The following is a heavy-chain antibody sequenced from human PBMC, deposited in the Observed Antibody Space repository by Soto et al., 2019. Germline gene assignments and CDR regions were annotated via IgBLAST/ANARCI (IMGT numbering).Heavy chain of an antibody. Sequence: ASVKVSCKASGSGFISSGIQWVRQAHGQRFEWIGWIVVASGQTNYAQNFRGRVAITRDTSTATAYIELTGLTSEDTAVYFCSADRPDIGVGWWVWGQGTTVTVSS. V-gene: IGHV1-58*02. CDR2: IVVASGQT. J-gene: IGHJ6*02. D-gene: IGHD2-15*01. CDR1: GSGFISSG. CDR3: SADRPDIGVGWWV.